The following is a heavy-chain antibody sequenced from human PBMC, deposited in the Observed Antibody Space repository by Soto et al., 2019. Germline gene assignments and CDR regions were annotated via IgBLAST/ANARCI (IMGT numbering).Heavy chain of an antibody. V-gene: IGHV4-34*02. D-gene: IGHD3-9*01. CDR3: ARESHDILTGPPWVWYFDL. Sequence: QVQIQQWGAGPLRPLETLSLTCGVSAGSFSGYYWAWIRQPPGKGLGWIGEINDRGSINYNPSLKSRVSISLDTSKNHYSLNLRSVTAADTAVYYCARESHDILTGPPWVWYFDLWGRGTLVTVSS. J-gene: IGHJ2*01. CDR2: INDRGSI. CDR1: AGSFSGYY.